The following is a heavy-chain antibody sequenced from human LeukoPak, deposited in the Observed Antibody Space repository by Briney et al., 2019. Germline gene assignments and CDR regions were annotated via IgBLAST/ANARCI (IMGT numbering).Heavy chain of an antibody. V-gene: IGHV4-4*02. CDR3: ARDGDTAMANGHAFDS. Sequence: SETLSLTCAVSGGSISSINWGSWVRQPPGKGLEWIGENYHSGSTKYNPSLKSRVPTSVARPRHQFSLKRSSVPAAATAVSYCARDGDTAMANGHAFDSWGQGTMVTVSS. CDR2: NYHSGST. D-gene: IGHD5-18*01. CDR1: GGSISSINW. J-gene: IGHJ3*02.